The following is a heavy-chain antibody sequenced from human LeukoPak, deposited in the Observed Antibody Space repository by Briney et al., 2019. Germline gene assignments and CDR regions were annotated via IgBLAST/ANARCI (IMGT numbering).Heavy chain of an antibody. J-gene: IGHJ4*02. CDR3: AWHSFDY. Sequence: GGSLRLSCAASGFTFSDAWMSWVRQAPGKGLEWVDRIKTKTDSGTIEYAAPVKGRFSISRDDSKNTLYLQMNSLKTEDTAVYYCAWHSFDYWGQGALVTVSS. D-gene: IGHD5-24*01. V-gene: IGHV3-15*01. CDR1: GFTFSDAW. CDR2: IKTKTDSGTI.